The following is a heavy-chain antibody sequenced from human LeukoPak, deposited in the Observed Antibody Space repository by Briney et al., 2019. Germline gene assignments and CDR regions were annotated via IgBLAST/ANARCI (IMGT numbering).Heavy chain of an antibody. CDR3: AKSDLAYCGGDCYSDY. D-gene: IGHD2-21*01. J-gene: IGHJ4*02. CDR1: GFTFSRYA. V-gene: IGHV3-23*01. Sequence: GGSLRLSCAASGFTFSRYAMTWVRQAPGKGLDWVSGISGGGGSTYYADTVKGRFTISRDNSKNTLYLQMNSLRAEDTAVYCCAKSDLAYCGGDCYSDYWGQGTLVTVSS. CDR2: ISGGGGST.